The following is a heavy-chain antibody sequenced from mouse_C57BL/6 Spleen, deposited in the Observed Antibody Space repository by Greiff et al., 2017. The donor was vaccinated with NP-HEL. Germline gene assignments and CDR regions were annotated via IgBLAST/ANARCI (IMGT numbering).Heavy chain of an antibody. D-gene: IGHD1-1*02. CDR2: INPSSGYT. Sequence: VQLQQSGAELAKPGASVKLSCKASGYTFTSYWMHWVKQRPGQGLEWIGYINPSSGYTKYNQKFKDKATLTADTSSSTAYMQLSSLTSEDSAVYYCARGEYGNYYAMDYGGQGTSVTVAS. CDR1: GYTFTSYW. V-gene: IGHV1-7*01. CDR3: ARGEYGNYYAMDY. J-gene: IGHJ4*01.